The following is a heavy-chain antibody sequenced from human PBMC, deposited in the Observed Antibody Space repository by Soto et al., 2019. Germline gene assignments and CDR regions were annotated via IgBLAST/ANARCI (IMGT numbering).Heavy chain of an antibody. CDR1: GFTFSSYA. CDR3: AKSRGSGSYFNPSDAFDF. V-gene: IGHV3-23*01. CDR2: ISGSGGGT. Sequence: VQLLDSGGGLVQPGGSLRLSCAASGFTFSSYAMSWVRQAPGKGLEWVSSISGSGGGTYYADSVKGRFTISRDKSKNTLSLQMNSLRAEDTAVYYCAKSRGSGSYFNPSDAFDFWGQGTMVTVSS. J-gene: IGHJ3*01. D-gene: IGHD3-10*01.